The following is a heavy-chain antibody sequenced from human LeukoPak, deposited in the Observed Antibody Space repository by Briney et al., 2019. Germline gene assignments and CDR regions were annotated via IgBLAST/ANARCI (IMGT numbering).Heavy chain of an antibody. CDR1: GGSFSGYY. D-gene: IGHD5-18*01. Sequence: SETLSLTCAVYGGSFSGYYWSWIRQPPGKGLEWIGEINHSGSTNYNPSLKSRVTIPVDTSKNQFSLKLSSVTAADTAVYYCARDRYGYPMDYWGQGTLSPSP. V-gene: IGHV4-34*01. CDR3: ARDRYGYPMDY. CDR2: INHSGST. J-gene: IGHJ4*02.